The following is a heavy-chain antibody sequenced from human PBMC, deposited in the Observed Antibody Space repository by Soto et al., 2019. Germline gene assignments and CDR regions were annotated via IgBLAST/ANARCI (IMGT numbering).Heavy chain of an antibody. CDR1: GFTFTGYY. CDR3: ARESYFDILTGYPRNALDF. D-gene: IGHD3-9*01. CDR2: ITPNIGGT. J-gene: IGHJ3*01. V-gene: IGHV1-2*02. Sequence: ASVQVCCKAAGFTFTGYYMHWVRQAPGQGLDWMGWITPNIGGTNYAQKLHGRVTMTRDTSITTAYMELSRLTSDDTAVDYCARESYFDILTGYPRNALDFWGQGTMVTVSS.